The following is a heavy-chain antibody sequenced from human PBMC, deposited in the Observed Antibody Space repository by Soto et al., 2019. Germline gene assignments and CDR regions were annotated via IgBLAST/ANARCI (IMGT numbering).Heavy chain of an antibody. D-gene: IGHD3-22*01. Sequence: QVQLVQSGAEVKKPGSSVKVSCKTSGRTFGSYAISWVRQAPGQGLEWMGGINPIFSTPNYAQKFQGRVTITADESTSTAYMELSSLRSEDTAVYYCARPIQYYCDTSAQSAWFDPWGQGTLVTVSS. CDR1: GRTFGSYA. CDR2: INPIFSTP. CDR3: ARPIQYYCDTSAQSAWFDP. J-gene: IGHJ5*02. V-gene: IGHV1-69*12.